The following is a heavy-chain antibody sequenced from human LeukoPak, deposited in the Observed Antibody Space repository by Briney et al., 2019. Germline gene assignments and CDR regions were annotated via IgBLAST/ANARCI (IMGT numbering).Heavy chain of an antibody. J-gene: IGHJ3*02. V-gene: IGHV4-38-2*01. D-gene: IGHD5-24*01. Sequence: SETLSLTCAVSDYSISSGYYWGWIRQPPGKGLEWIGSIYHSGSTYYNPSLKSRVTISVDTSKNQFSLKLTSVTAADTAVYYCARHVGYTPFDIWGQGTMVTVSS. CDR1: DYSISSGYY. CDR2: IYHSGST. CDR3: ARHVGYTPFDI.